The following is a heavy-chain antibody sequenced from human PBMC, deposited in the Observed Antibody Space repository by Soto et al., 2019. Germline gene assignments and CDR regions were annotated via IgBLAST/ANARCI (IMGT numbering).Heavy chain of an antibody. V-gene: IGHV3-23*01. D-gene: IGHD6-13*01. CDR1: GFTFSSYA. CDR3: ANSKAAAGTYYYYGMDV. CDR2: ISGSGGST. J-gene: IGHJ6*02. Sequence: LRLSCAASGFTFSSYAMSWVRQAPGKGLEWVSAISGSGGSTYYADSVKGRFTISRDNSKNTLYLQMNSLRAEDTAVYYCANSKAAAGTYYYYGMDVWGQGTTVTVSS.